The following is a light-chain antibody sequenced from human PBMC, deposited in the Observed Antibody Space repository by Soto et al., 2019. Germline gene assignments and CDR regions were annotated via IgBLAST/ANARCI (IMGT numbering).Light chain of an antibody. V-gene: IGKV1-5*01. CDR1: QNIASW. CDR3: QQYNTYSAT. J-gene: IGKJ5*01. CDR2: GAS. Sequence: DIQMTQSPSTLSASVGDRVTITCRASQNIASWLAWYQQEPGKAPKVLIYGASTLESGVPSRFSGSRSGTEFTLTISNLQHGDFATYYCQQYNTYSATFGQGTRLEIK.